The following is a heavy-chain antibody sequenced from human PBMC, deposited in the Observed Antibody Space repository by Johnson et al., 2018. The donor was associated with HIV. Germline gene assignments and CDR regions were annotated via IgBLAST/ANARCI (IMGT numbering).Heavy chain of an antibody. CDR2: ISWNSGSI. J-gene: IGHJ3*02. CDR1: GFTFDDYA. CDR3: ARGPIITMIVVPAPGWVHI. D-gene: IGHD3-22*01. Sequence: VQLVESGGGLVQPGRSLRLSCAASGFTFDDYAMHWVRQAPGKGLEWVSGISWNSGSIGYADSVKGRFTISRDNSENTLYLQMNSLRAEDTAVYYCARGPIITMIVVPAPGWVHIWGQGTMVTVSS. V-gene: IGHV3-9*01.